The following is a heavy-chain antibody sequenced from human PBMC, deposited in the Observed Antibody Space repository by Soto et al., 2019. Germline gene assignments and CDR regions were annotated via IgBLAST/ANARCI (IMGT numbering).Heavy chain of an antibody. CDR3: ARDSPEYGTGSPLES. Sequence: GGSLRLSCAGSGFSVSRSYMNWVRQAPGKGLEWLSIIYSGGSTKYADSVKDRFTISRDTSKNTVYLHMDRLRAEDTAVYYCARDSPEYGTGSPLESWCQGTLLTVSS. V-gene: IGHV3-53*01. J-gene: IGHJ4*02. CDR1: GFSVSRSY. D-gene: IGHD3-10*01. CDR2: IYSGGST.